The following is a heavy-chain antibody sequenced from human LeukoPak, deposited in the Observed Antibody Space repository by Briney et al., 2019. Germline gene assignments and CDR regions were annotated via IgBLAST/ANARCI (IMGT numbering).Heavy chain of an antibody. D-gene: IGHD3-22*01. CDR2: IHHSGST. V-gene: IGHV4-38-2*02. Sequence: SETLSLTCTVSGYSISSGYYWGWIRQPPGKGLEWIGSIHHSGSTYYNPSLKSRVTTSVDTSKNQFSLKLSSVTAADTAVYYCARAPSSGYYPVALDIWGQGTMVTVSS. CDR1: GYSISSGYY. J-gene: IGHJ3*02. CDR3: ARAPSSGYYPVALDI.